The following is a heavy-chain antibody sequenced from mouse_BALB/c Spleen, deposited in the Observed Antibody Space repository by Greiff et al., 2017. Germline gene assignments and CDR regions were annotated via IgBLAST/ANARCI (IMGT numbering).Heavy chain of an antibody. CDR2: INPYNGDT. Sequence: EVQLQQSGPELVKPGASGKISCKASGYSFTGYFMNWVQQSHGKSLEWIGRINPYNGDTFYNQKFKGKATLTVDKSSSTAHMELLSLTSEDSAVYYCGRYDTTATGAMDYWGQGTSVTVSS. CDR1: GYSFTGYF. V-gene: IGHV1-37*01. CDR3: GRYDTTATGAMDY. J-gene: IGHJ4*01. D-gene: IGHD1-2*01.